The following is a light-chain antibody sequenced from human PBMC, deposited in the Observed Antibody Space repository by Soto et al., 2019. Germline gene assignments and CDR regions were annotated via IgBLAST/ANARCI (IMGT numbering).Light chain of an antibody. CDR3: SSYTSRRTYV. V-gene: IGLV2-14*03. CDR2: DVA. Sequence: QSVLAQPASVSGSPGQSITISCTGSSSDVGGYDYVSWFQQHPGKAPKLVINDVANRPSGVSNRFSGSKSGNTASLTIFGLQAEDEADYYCSSYTSRRTYVFGTGNKVTVL. CDR1: SSDVGGYDY. J-gene: IGLJ1*01.